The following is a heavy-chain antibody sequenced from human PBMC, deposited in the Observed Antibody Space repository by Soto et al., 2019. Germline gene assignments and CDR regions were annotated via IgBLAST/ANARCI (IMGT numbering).Heavy chain of an antibody. CDR3: ARALLSHSYVSGGYDSYFHAMDV. V-gene: IGHV1-69*06. Sequence: QVQLVQSGAEVKKPGSSVKVSCKASGGTFSSLDINWVRQAPGQGLEWMGGIIPISETTNYAQIFQGRVSIVADISTSTAYMELSRLRSKDTAVYYCARALLSHSYVSGGYDSYFHAMDVWGQGTPVTVSS. J-gene: IGHJ6*02. CDR2: IIPISETT. D-gene: IGHD3-22*01. CDR1: GGTFSSLD.